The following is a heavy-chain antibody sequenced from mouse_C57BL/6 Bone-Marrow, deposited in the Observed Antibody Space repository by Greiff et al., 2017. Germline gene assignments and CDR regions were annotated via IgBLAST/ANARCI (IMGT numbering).Heavy chain of an antibody. Sequence: VQLQQSGPGLVQPSQSLSITCTVSGFSLTSYGVHWVRQSPGKGLEWLGVIWSGGSTDYNAAFISRLSISKDNSKSQVFFKMNGLQADDTAIYYCARNGYGFDYWGQGTTLTVSS. CDR3: ARNGYGFDY. CDR1: GFSLTSYG. CDR2: IWSGGST. D-gene: IGHD1-1*01. V-gene: IGHV2-2*01. J-gene: IGHJ2*01.